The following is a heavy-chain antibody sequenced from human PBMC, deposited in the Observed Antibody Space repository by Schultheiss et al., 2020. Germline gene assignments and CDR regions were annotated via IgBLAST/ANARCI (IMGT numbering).Heavy chain of an antibody. CDR1: GFTFGDFA. D-gene: IGHD1-26*01. V-gene: IGHV3-9*01. CDR3: AKTLSGNYYGPSDY. CDR2: ISWSSGSI. J-gene: IGHJ4*02. Sequence: GGSLRLSCAASGFTFGDFAMHWVRQAPGKGLEWVSGISWSSGSIGYADSVKGRFTISRDNAKNSLSLQMNSLRAEDTALYYCAKTLSGNYYGPSDYWGQGVLVNGYS.